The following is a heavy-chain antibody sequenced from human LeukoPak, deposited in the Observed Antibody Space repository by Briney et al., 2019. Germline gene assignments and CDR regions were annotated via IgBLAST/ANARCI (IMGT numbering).Heavy chain of an antibody. CDR2: TRYDGSNE. Sequence: PGGSLRLSCAASGFSFSSYGMHWVRQAPGKGLEWVAFTRYDGSNEHYSDSVKGRFTISRDNSKNTLYLQMNSLRAEDTAVYSCAKGLMTTVTPLGYWGQGTLVTVSS. D-gene: IGHD4-17*01. CDR1: GFSFSSYG. V-gene: IGHV3-30*02. J-gene: IGHJ4*02. CDR3: AKGLMTTVTPLGY.